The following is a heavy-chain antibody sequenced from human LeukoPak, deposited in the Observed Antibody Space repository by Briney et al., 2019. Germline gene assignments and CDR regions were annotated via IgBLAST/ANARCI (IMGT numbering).Heavy chain of an antibody. J-gene: IGHJ5*02. CDR2: ISGSGGST. CDR3: ARDSRVVVINVWFDP. V-gene: IGHV3-9*01. Sequence: PGRSLRLSCAASGFTFDDYAMHWVRQAPGKGLEWVSAISGSGGSTYYADSVKGRFTISRDNAKNSLYLQMNSLRAEDTAVYYCARDSRVVVINVWFDPWGQGTLVTVSS. CDR1: GFTFDDYA. D-gene: IGHD3-22*01.